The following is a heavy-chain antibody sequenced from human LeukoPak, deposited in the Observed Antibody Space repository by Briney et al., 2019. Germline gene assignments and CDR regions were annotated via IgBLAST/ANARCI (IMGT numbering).Heavy chain of an antibody. Sequence: SEILSLTCAVYGGSFSGYYWSWMRQPPGKGLEWIGEINHSGSTNYNPSLKSRVTISVDTSKNQFSLKLSSVTAADTAVYYCARGVRGVIAYWGQGTLVTVSS. D-gene: IGHD3-10*01. CDR2: INHSGST. J-gene: IGHJ4*02. CDR3: ARGVRGVIAY. CDR1: GGSFSGYY. V-gene: IGHV4-34*01.